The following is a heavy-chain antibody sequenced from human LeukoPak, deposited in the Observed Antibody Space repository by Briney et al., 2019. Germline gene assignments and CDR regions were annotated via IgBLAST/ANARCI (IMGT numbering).Heavy chain of an antibody. D-gene: IGHD5-12*01. CDR2: ISGSGGST. Sequence: PGGSLRLSCAASGFTFSSYAMSWVRQAPGKGLEWVSAISGSGGSTYYADSVKGRFTISRDNSKNTLYLQMNSLRAEDTAVYYCAKPPSRVATISDYYYMDVWGKGTTVTVSS. CDR3: AKPPSRVATISDYYYMDV. V-gene: IGHV3-23*01. J-gene: IGHJ6*03. CDR1: GFTFSSYA.